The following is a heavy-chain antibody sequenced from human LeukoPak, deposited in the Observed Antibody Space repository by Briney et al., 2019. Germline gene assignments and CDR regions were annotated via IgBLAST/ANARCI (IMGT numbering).Heavy chain of an antibody. J-gene: IGHJ5*02. V-gene: IGHV4-39*07. Sequence: SETLSLTCTVSGGSISSSSYYWGWIRQPPGKGLEWIGSIYYSGSTYYNPSLKSRVTISVDTFKNQFSLKLSSVPAADTAVYYCARVRSSSWPLLSHWFDPWGQGPLVPVSS. CDR2: IYYSGST. CDR1: GGSISSSSYY. D-gene: IGHD6-13*01. CDR3: ARVRSSSWPLLSHWFDP.